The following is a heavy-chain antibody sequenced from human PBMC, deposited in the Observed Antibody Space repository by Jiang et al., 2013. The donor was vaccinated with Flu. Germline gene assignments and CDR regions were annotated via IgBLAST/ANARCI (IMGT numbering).Heavy chain of an antibody. CDR3: ARGGGIAAAGPLYYFDY. J-gene: IGHJ4*02. Sequence: EWIGEINHSGSTNYNPSLKSRVTISVDTSKNQFSLKLSSVTAADTAVYYCARGGGIAAAGPLYYFDYWGQGTLVTVSS. V-gene: IGHV4-34*01. CDR2: INHSGST. D-gene: IGHD6-13*01.